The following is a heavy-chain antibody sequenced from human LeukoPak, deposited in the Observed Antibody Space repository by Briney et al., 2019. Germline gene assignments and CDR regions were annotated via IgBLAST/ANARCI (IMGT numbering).Heavy chain of an antibody. CDR2: IYYSGST. D-gene: IGHD2-2*01. V-gene: IGHV4-59*01. J-gene: IGHJ6*03. CDR1: GGSISRYY. Sequence: SETLSLTCTVSGGSISRYYWSWIRQPPGKGLEWIGYIYYSGSTNYNPSLKSRVTISVDTSKNQFSLKLSSVTAADTAVYYCAAGVDCSSTSCYPYYYYYYMDVWGKGTTVTVSS. CDR3: AAGVDCSSTSCYPYYYYYYMDV.